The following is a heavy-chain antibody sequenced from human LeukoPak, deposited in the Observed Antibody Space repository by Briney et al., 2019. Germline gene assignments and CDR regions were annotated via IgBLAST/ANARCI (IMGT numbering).Heavy chain of an antibody. CDR1: GGSFSGYY. D-gene: IGHD6-19*01. J-gene: IGHJ6*03. V-gene: IGHV4-34*01. Sequence: PSETLSLTCAVYGGSFSGYYWSWIRQPPGKGLEWIGEINHSGSTNYNPSLKSRVTISVDTSKNQFSLKLSSVTAADTAVYYCARTPRIAVAGTRLTAPSYYYYYYMDVWGKGTTVTVSS. CDR2: INHSGST. CDR3: ARTPRIAVAGTRLTAPSYYYYYYMDV.